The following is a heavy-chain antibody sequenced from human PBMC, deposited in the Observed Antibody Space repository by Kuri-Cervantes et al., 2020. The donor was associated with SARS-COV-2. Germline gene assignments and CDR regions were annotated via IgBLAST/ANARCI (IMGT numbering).Heavy chain of an antibody. CDR2: IYYSGST. J-gene: IGHJ6*02. Sequence: GSLRLSCTVSGGSISSYYWSWIRQPPGKGLEWIGYIYYSGSTNYNPSLKSRVTMSVDTSKNQFSLKLSSVTAADTAVYYCARETYYYDSSGYYTYYCYGMDVWGQGTTVTVSS. D-gene: IGHD3-22*01. CDR1: GGSISSYY. V-gene: IGHV4-59*12. CDR3: ARETYYYDSSGYYTYYCYGMDV.